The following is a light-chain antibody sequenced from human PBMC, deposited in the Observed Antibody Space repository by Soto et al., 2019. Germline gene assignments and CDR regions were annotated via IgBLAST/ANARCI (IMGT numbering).Light chain of an antibody. Sequence: EIVMTQSPATLSVSPGERATLSCRASQSVSSNLAWYQHKPGKAPRLLIYGASTRATGIPARFSGSGSGTEFTLTISSLQSEDFAVYYCQQYNKWPQTFGQGTKV. J-gene: IGKJ1*01. CDR2: GAS. V-gene: IGKV3-15*01. CDR1: QSVSSN. CDR3: QQYNKWPQT.